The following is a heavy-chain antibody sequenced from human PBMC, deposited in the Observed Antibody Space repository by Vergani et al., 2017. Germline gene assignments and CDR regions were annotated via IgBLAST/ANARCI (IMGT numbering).Heavy chain of an antibody. J-gene: IGHJ6*02. V-gene: IGHV3-23*01. Sequence: EVQLLESGGNLIQPGGSLRLSCGASGFTFSSYAMTWVRLAPGKGMQWVSAINGSGGNTFYTGSVKGRFTISRDNSKDTLYLQMNSLRVEDTAIYYCAKARDPNCKGVSCYSYYYGFDLWGQGTTVTVSS. CDR2: INGSGGNT. D-gene: IGHD2-21*01. CDR1: GFTFSSYA. CDR3: AKARDPNCKGVSCYSYYYGFDL.